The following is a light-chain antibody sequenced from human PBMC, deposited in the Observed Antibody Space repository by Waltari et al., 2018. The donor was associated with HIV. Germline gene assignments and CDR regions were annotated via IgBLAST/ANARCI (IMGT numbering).Light chain of an antibody. J-gene: IGLJ1*01. CDR3: AAWDDSLNGYV. V-gene: IGLV1-36*01. CDR2: YDD. Sequence: QSVLTQPPSVSEAPRQRVTISCSGSSPNIDTNAVNWYQQVPGKAPKLRIYYDDLLSSGVSDRCSGSKSGTSASLAIRGLQSEDEADYYCAAWDDSLNGYVFGSGTKVTVL. CDR1: SPNIDTNA.